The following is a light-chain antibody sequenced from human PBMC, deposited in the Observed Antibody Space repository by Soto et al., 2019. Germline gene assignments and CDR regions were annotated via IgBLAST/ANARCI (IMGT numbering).Light chain of an antibody. CDR1: QSFSSSY. V-gene: IGKV3-20*01. CDR2: GAS. J-gene: IGKJ4*01. Sequence: EIVLTQSPGTLSLSPGERATLSCRAIQSFSSSYLAWYQQKPGQAPRLLIYGASSRATGIPDRFSGSGSGTDFTLTISRLEPEDFAVYYCQQYGSSPLTFGGGTKVEIK. CDR3: QQYGSSPLT.